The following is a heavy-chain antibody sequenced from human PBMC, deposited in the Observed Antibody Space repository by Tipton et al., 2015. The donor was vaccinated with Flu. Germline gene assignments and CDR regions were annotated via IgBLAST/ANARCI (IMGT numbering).Heavy chain of an antibody. J-gene: IGHJ6*02. CDR3: AKDYGDYGYYHYGMDV. CDR2: ISGDGYDT. V-gene: IGHV3-43*02. Sequence: SGFTFGSYWMTWVRQAPGKGLEWVSLISGDGYDTSYTDSVKGRFTVSRDNSKNSLDLQMTSLTTEDTALYYCAKDYGDYGYYHYGMDVWGQGTTVSVSS. D-gene: IGHD4-17*01. CDR1: GFTFGSYW.